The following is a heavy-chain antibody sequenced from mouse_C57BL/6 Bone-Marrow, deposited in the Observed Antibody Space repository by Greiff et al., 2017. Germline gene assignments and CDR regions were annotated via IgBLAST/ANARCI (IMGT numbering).Heavy chain of an antibody. CDR1: GYTFTSYW. Sequence: QVQLQQSGAELVKPGASVKVSCKASGYTFTSYWMHWVKQRPGQGLEWIGRIHPSDSDTNYNQKFKGKGTLTVDKSSSTAYMQLSRLTSEDSAVCYSAMAYFSMDYWGQGTSVTVSS. J-gene: IGHJ4*01. V-gene: IGHV1-74*01. CDR2: IHPSDSDT. CDR3: AMAYFSMDY.